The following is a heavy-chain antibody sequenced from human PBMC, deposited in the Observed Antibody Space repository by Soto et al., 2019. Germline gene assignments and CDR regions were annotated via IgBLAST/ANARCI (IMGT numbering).Heavy chain of an antibody. J-gene: IGHJ6*02. D-gene: IGHD2-2*01. CDR1: GGSISSSSYY. Sequence: SETLSLTCTVSGGSISSSSYYWGWIRQPPGKGLEWIGSIYYSGITYYNPSLKSRVTISVDTSKNQFSLKLSSVTAADTAVYYCARQTVVVPFYGVDVWGQGTTVTVSS. CDR2: IYYSGIT. CDR3: ARQTVVVPFYGVDV. V-gene: IGHV4-39*01.